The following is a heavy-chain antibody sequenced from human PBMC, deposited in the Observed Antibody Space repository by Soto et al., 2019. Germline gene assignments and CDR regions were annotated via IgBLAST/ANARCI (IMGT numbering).Heavy chain of an antibody. CDR1: GFTFSSYG. CDR2: ISASGGTT. D-gene: IGHD3-10*01. V-gene: IGHV3-23*01. J-gene: IGHJ3*02. Sequence: GGSLRLSCAASGFTFSSYGMHWVRQAPGKGLEWVSVISASGGTTYYADSVKGRFTISRDNSKNTLYLQMNSLRAEDTAVYYCAKDRSSGTPDAFDIWGQGTMVTVSS. CDR3: AKDRSSGTPDAFDI.